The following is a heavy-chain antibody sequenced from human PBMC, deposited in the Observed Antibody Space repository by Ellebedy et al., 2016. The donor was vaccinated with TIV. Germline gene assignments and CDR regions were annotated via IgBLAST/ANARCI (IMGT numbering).Heavy chain of an antibody. CDR2: INHSGST. J-gene: IGHJ4*02. D-gene: IGHD5-18*01. V-gene: IGHV4-34*01. CDR1: GGSFSGYY. CDR3: ARLGDTAMVGFDY. Sequence: SETLSLTCAVYGGSFSGYYWSWIRQPPGKGLEWIGEINHSGSTNYNPSLKSRVTISVDTSKNQFSLKLSSVTAADTAVYYCARLGDTAMVGFDYWGQGTLVTVSS.